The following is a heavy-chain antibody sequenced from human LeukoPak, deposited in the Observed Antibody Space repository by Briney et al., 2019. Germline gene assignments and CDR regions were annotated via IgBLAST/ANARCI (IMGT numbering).Heavy chain of an antibody. CDR2: IYYSGTT. J-gene: IGHJ4*02. D-gene: IGHD3-3*01. CDR1: GGSISNYY. V-gene: IGHV4-59*01. Sequence: SETLSLTCTVSGGSISNYYWNWIRQPPGKGLELIGYIYYSGTTNYNPSLKSRVSMSVDTSKNQFSLKLSSVTAADTAVYYCARGLTYYDFWSGYWRDYYFDYWGQGTLVTVSS. CDR3: ARGLTYYDFWSGYWRDYYFDY.